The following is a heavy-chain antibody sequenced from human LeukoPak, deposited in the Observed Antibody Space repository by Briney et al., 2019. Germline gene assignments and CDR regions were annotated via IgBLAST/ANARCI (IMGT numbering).Heavy chain of an antibody. Sequence: ASVKVSCKASGYTFPDYGISWVRQAPGQGLEWMGWISAYNGNTNYAQKLRGRVTMTTDTSTSTAYMELRSLRSDDTAVYYCARGENYYGSGSYSYWGQGTLVTVSS. D-gene: IGHD3-10*01. CDR1: GYTFPDYG. J-gene: IGHJ4*02. V-gene: IGHV1-18*01. CDR3: ARGENYYGSGSYSY. CDR2: ISAYNGNT.